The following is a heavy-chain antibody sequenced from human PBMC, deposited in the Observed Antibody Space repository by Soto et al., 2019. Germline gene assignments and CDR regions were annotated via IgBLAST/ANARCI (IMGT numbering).Heavy chain of an antibody. Sequence: EVQLVESGGGLVQPGGSLRLSCAASGFIFSTHWITWARQGPGKGLEWLATIKPDAGVAYYADSVKGRFTISRDNAKNSLYLQMNRLRDDDTAVYYCANDGGWHFVYWGQGPLVTVSS. V-gene: IGHV3-7*01. J-gene: IGHJ4*01. CDR3: ANDGGWHFVY. D-gene: IGHD6-19*01. CDR1: GFIFSTHW. CDR2: IKPDAGVA.